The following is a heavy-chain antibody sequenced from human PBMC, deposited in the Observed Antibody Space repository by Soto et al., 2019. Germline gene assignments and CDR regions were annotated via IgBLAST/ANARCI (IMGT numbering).Heavy chain of an antibody. CDR1: GGSFSGYY. CDR3: ARHYEEMATITYFDY. V-gene: IGHV4-34*01. D-gene: IGHD5-12*01. J-gene: IGHJ4*02. Sequence: PAETLSLTCAVYGGSFSGYYWSWIRQPPGKGLEWIGEINHSGSTNYNPSLKSRVTISVDTSKNQFSLKLSSVTAADTAVYYCARHYEEMATITYFDYWGQGTLVTVSS. CDR2: INHSGST.